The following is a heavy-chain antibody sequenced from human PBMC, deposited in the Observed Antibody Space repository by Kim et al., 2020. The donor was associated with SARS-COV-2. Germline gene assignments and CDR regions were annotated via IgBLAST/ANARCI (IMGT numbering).Heavy chain of an antibody. J-gene: IGHJ3*01. CDR1: GFTFSSYA. D-gene: IGHD2-21*01. V-gene: IGHV3-30-3*01. Sequence: GGSLRLSCAASGFTFSSYAMHWVRQAPGKGLEWVAVISYDGSNKYYADSVKGRFTISRDNSKNTLYLQMNSLRAEDTAVYYCARDPKAYCGGDCYPDAF. CDR2: ISYDGSNK. CDR3: ARDPKAYCGGDCYPDAF.